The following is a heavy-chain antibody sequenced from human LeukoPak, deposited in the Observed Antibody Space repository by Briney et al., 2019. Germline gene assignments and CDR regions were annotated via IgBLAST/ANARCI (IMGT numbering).Heavy chain of an antibody. CDR1: GGSFSGYY. V-gene: IGHV4-34*01. CDR3: ARIGTYYDILTGAEYNWFDP. CDR2: INHSGST. J-gene: IGHJ5*02. D-gene: IGHD3-9*01. Sequence: SETLSLTCAVYGGSFSGYYWRWIRQPPGKGREWIGEINHSGSTNYNPSLKSRVTISVDTSKNQFSLKLSSVTAADTAVYYCARIGTYYDILTGAEYNWFDPWGQGTLVTVSS.